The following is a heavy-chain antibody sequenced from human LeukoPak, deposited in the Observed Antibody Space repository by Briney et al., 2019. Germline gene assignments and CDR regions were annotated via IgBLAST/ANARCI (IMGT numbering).Heavy chain of an antibody. V-gene: IGHV3-30*02. CDR1: GFTFSTSG. CDR3: AKDLSPYSGSYYFDY. J-gene: IGHJ4*02. CDR2: IRNDGNKY. Sequence: GGSLRLSCVASGFTFSTSGMHWVRQSPGKGLDWVAFIRNDGNKYNYAESVKGRFTISRDNSKNTLYLQMNSLRAEDTAVYYCAKDLSPYSGSYYFDYWGQGTLVTVSS. D-gene: IGHD1-26*01.